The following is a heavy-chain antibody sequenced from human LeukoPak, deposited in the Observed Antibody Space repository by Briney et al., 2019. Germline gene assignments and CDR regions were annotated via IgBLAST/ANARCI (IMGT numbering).Heavy chain of an antibody. J-gene: IGHJ4*02. CDR2: IYYSGST. CDR3: ARVPHVDTAMVLDY. CDR1: GGSFSGYY. Sequence: SETLSLTCAVYGGSFSGYYWSWIRQHPGKGLEWIGYIYYSGSTYYNPSLKSRVTISVDTSKNQFSLKLSSVTAADTAVYYCARVPHVDTAMVLDYWGQGTLVTVSS. V-gene: IGHV4-31*11. D-gene: IGHD5-18*01.